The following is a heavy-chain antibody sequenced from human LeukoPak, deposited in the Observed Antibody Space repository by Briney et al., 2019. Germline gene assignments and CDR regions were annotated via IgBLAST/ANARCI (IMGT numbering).Heavy chain of an antibody. V-gene: IGHV3-30*02. CDR3: AKDRVVTTSLNY. J-gene: IGHJ4*02. CDR1: GFTFSSYG. D-gene: IGHD4-23*01. Sequence: PGGSLRLSCAASGFTFSSYGMHWVRQAPGKGLEWVAFIRYDGSNRYYADSVKGRFTISRDNSKNTLYLQMNSLRAEDTAVYYCAKDRVVTTSLNYWGQGTLVTVSS. CDR2: IRYDGSNR.